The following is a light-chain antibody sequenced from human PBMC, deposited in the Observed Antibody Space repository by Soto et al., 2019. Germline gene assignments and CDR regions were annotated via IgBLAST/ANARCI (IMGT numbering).Light chain of an antibody. CDR1: TGAVTSDFY. CDR2: RTN. CDR3: LLMYGGAWV. V-gene: IGLV7-43*01. J-gene: IGLJ3*02. Sequence: QAVVTQEPSLTVSPGETVTLTCGPSTGAVTSDFYPNWFQQRPGQVPRALIYRTNNKHSWTPARFSGSLLGGKAALTLSGVQPEDEADYYCLLMYGGAWVFGGGTKVTVL.